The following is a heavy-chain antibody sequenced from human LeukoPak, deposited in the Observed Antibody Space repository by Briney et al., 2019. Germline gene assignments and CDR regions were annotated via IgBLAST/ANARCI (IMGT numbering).Heavy chain of an antibody. J-gene: IGHJ4*02. D-gene: IGHD6-6*01. CDR3: ARDGSDHSSSSHYTFDY. CDR2: INSDGSST. CDR1: GFTFSSYW. Sequence: PGGYLRLSCAASGFTFSSYWMHWVRPAPGKGLVWVSRINSDGSSTSYADSVKGRFTISRDNAKNTLYLQMNSLRAEDTAVYYCARDGSDHSSSSHYTFDYWGQGTLVTVSS. V-gene: IGHV3-74*01.